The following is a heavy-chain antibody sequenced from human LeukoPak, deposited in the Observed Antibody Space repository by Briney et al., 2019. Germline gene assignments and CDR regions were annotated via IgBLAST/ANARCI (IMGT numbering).Heavy chain of an antibody. D-gene: IGHD3-22*01. J-gene: IGHJ3*02. CDR2: ISSSGSTI. CDR1: GFTFSNYY. CDR3: ARDFSAYYYDSSGYADAFDI. V-gene: IGHV3-11*01. Sequence: GGSLRLSCAASGFTFSNYYMSWIRQAPGKGLEWVSYISSSGSTIYYADSVKGRFTISRDNAKNSLYLQMNSLRAEDTAVYYCARDFSAYYYDSSGYADAFDIWAQGTMVTVSS.